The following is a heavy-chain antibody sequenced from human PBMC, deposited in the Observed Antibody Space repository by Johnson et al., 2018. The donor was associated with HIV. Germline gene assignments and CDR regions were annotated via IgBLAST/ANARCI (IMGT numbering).Heavy chain of an antibody. J-gene: IGHJ3*02. V-gene: IGHV3-30*14. CDR1: GITFTDSA. D-gene: IGHD3-22*01. CDR2: ISYDANSE. Sequence: QMQLVESGGGVVQPGRSLRLSCAASGITFTDSAMHWVRQAPGKGLEWVAVISYDANSEYYADSVKGRFTISRDNSKNTLYLQMNSLRAEDTAVYYCARDPAIRWSEWDSSGYYSPDAFDIWGQGTMVTVSS. CDR3: ARDPAIRWSEWDSSGYYSPDAFDI.